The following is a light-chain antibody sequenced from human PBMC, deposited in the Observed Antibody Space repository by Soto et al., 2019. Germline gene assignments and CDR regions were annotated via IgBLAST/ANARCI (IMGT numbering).Light chain of an antibody. V-gene: IGKV1-5*03. Sequence: DIQMTQSPSTLSASVGDRVTITCRASQSISDWLAWYQQKPGKAPTLLIYTASNLYSRVPSRFSGSRSGTKFTLTISSMQPDDFATYYCQQYDSSSGLTFGGGTKVEIK. J-gene: IGKJ4*01. CDR3: QQYDSSSGLT. CDR1: QSISDW. CDR2: TAS.